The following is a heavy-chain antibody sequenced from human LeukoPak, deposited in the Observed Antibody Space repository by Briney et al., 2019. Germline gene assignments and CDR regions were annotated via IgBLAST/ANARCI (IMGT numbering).Heavy chain of an antibody. CDR3: ARRFDS. V-gene: IGHV3-48*03. CDR2: ISSSGSII. Sequence: GGSLRLSCAVPVFTLSSYEMNWVRQAPGKGLEWVSYISSSGSIIDYTDSVKGRFTISRDNAKNSLYLQMDSLRAEDTAVYYCARRFDSWGQGTLVTVSS. CDR1: VFTLSSYE. J-gene: IGHJ4*02.